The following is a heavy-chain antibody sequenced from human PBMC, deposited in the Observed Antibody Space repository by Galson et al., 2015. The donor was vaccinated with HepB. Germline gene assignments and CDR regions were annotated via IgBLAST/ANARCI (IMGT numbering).Heavy chain of an antibody. CDR1: GFTFSNAW. J-gene: IGHJ4*02. Sequence: SLRLSCAASGFTFSNAWMNWVRQTPGKGLEWVGRVRTETDGGTTDYAAPVKGRFTISRDDSKNTLYLQMNSLKSEDTAVYFCTTGNGYSNSWFGYWGQGTLVTVSS. CDR2: VRTETDGGTT. V-gene: IGHV3-15*07. CDR3: TTGNGYSNSWFGY. D-gene: IGHD6-13*01.